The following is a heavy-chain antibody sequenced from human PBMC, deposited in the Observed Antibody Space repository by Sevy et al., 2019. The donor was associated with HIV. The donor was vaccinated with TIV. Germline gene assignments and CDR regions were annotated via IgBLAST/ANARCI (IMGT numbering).Heavy chain of an antibody. CDR3: ARVWGSSSPFYIDS. CDR1: GGSISRYY. V-gene: IGHV4-59*01. Sequence: SETLSLSCSVSGGSISRYYWNWIRQTPGKRLEWIGYILYSGSTTYNPSLKSRVTISVDTSKNEFSLKLKSVTTADTAIYYCARVWGSSSPFYIDSWGQGRLVTVSS. D-gene: IGHD3-16*01. CDR2: ILYSGST. J-gene: IGHJ4*02.